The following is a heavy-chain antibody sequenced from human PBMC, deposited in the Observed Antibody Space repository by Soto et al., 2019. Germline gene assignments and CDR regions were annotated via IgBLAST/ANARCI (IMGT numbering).Heavy chain of an antibody. CDR3: ARGGTMIPTHLDP. CDR1: GGSISSSSYY. V-gene: IGHV4-39*07. J-gene: IGHJ5*02. Sequence: SETLSLTCTVSGGSISSSSYYWGWIRQPPGKGLEWIGSIYYSGSTYYNPSLKSRVTISVDTSKNQFSLKLSSVTAADTAVYYCARGGTMIPTHLDPWGQGTLVTVSS. D-gene: IGHD3-22*01. CDR2: IYYSGST.